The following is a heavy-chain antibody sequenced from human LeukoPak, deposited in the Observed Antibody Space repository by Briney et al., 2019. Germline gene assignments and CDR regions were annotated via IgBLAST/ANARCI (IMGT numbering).Heavy chain of an antibody. D-gene: IGHD5-18*01. J-gene: IGHJ4*02. CDR1: GYTFTSYD. V-gene: IGHV1-8*01. CDR3: ARGVKLQLWPPGY. Sequence: ASVKVSCKASGYTFTSYDINWVRQATGQGLEWMGWMNPNSGNTGYAQRFQGRVTMTRNTSISTAYMELSSLRSEDTAVYYCARGVKLQLWPPGYWGQGTLVTVSS. CDR2: MNPNSGNT.